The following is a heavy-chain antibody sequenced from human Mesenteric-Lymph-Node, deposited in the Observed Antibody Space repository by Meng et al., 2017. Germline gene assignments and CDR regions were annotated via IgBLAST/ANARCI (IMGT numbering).Heavy chain of an antibody. CDR2: INSDGSDI. J-gene: IGHJ1*01. CDR1: GFTLSTYW. V-gene: IGHV3-74*01. CDR3: ARVGYYDSSNYYAYFQH. D-gene: IGHD3-22*01. Sequence: GGSLRLSCAASGFTLSTYWMHWVRQTPEKGLVWVSRINSDGSDISYADSVKGRFTISRDNAKNTLYLQMNSLRAEDTAVYYCARVGYYDSSNYYAYFQHWGQGTLVTVSS.